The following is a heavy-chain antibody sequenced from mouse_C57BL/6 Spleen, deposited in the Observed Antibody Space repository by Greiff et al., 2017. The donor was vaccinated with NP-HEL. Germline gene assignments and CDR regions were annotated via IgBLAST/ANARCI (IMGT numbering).Heavy chain of an antibody. V-gene: IGHV3-3*01. D-gene: IGHD4-1*01. Sequence: EVKVEESGPSLVRPSPPPSLPFPFPFFSINIYFYFIFIRHFPGNKLEYIGYTFYSGITYYNPSLASRTYITRDTSKNQFSLKLSSVTTEDTATYYCARDLGDAMDYWGQGTSVTVAS. J-gene: IGHJ4*01. CDR1: FFSINIYFY. CDR3: ARDLGDAMDY. CDR2: TFYSGIT.